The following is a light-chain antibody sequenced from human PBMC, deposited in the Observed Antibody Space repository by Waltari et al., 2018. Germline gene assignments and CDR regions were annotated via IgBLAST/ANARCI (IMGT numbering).Light chain of an antibody. Sequence: VMTQSPATLSVSPGERATLSCRASQSVSRDLAWYQQKPGQAPRLLIYGASTRITGVPARFTGSGSGAEFSLTISSLQSEDVAIYYCQQFNNWPQTFGGGTQVEIK. CDR1: QSVSRD. CDR3: QQFNNWPQT. V-gene: IGKV3-15*01. CDR2: GAS. J-gene: IGKJ4*01.